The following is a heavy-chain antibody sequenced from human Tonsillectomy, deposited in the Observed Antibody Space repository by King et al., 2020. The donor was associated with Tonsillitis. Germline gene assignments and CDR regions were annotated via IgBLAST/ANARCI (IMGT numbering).Heavy chain of an antibody. CDR2: ISTNGGST. D-gene: IGHD3-16*02. CDR1: GFTFSSYA. V-gene: IGHV3-64D*06. J-gene: IGHJ4*02. Sequence: EVQLVESGGGLVQPGGSLRLSCSASGFTFSSYAMHWVRQASGKGLEYVSAISTNGGSTYYADSVKGRFTISRDNSKNTLYLQMSSLRAEDTAVYYCVKARTLRLGELSLDYWGQGTLVTVSS. CDR3: VKARTLRLGELSLDY.